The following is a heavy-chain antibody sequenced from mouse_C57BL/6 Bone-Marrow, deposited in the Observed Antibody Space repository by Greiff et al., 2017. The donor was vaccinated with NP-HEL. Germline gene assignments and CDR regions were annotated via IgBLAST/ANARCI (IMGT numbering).Heavy chain of an antibody. CDR1: GYTFTDYE. CDR3: TRWGLRRGYFDY. CDR2: IDPETGGT. J-gene: IGHJ2*01. Sequence: QVQLQQSGAELVRPGASVTLSCKASGYTFTDYEMHWVKQTPVHGLEWIGAIDPETGGTAYNQKFKGKAILTADKSSSTAYMELRSLTSEDSAVYYCTRWGLRRGYFDYWGQGTTLTVSS. V-gene: IGHV1-15*01. D-gene: IGHD2-12*01.